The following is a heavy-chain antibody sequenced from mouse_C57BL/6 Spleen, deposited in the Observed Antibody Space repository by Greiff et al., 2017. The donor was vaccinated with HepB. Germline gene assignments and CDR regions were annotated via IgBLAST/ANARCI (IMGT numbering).Heavy chain of an antibody. V-gene: IGHV1-82*01. CDR1: GYAFSSSW. CDR2: IYPGDGDT. J-gene: IGHJ3*01. D-gene: IGHD3-2*02. CDR3: AKTAQALAFAY. Sequence: VQLVESGPELVKPGASVKISCKASGYAFSSSWMNWVKQRPGKGLEWIGRIYPGDGDTNYNGKFKGKATLTADKSSSTAYMQLSSLTSEDSAVYFCAKTAQALAFAYWGQGTLVTVSA.